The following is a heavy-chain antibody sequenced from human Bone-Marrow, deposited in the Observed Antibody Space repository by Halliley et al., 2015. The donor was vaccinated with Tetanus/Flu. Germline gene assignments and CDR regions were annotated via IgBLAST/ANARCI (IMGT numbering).Heavy chain of an antibody. D-gene: IGHD3-3*01. J-gene: IGHJ4*02. V-gene: IGHV4-34*01. CDR3: ASNTVFGVVNHVY. CDR1: GGSYSAYY. CDR2: INHYGRT. Sequence: TLSLTCAVYGGSYSAYYWSWIRQPPGKGLEWIGEINHYGRTNFNPSLESRVTILVDTTKNQFSLKLSSVTAADTAVYYCASNTVFGVVNHVYWGRGTLVPVSS.